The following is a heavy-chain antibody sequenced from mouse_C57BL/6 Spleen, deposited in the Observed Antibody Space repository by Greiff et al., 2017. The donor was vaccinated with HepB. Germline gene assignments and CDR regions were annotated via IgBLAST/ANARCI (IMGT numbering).Heavy chain of an antibody. V-gene: IGHV1-7*01. Sequence: QVQLQQSGAELAKPGASVKLSCKASGYTFTSYWMHWVKQRPGQGLEWIGYINPSSGYTKYNQKFKDKATLTADKSSSTAYMQLSSLTYEDAAVYYCARDYSSSNESVWFAYWGQGTLVTVSA. CDR1: GYTFTSYW. CDR2: INPSSGYT. D-gene: IGHD1-1*01. CDR3: ARDYSSSNESVWFAY. J-gene: IGHJ3*01.